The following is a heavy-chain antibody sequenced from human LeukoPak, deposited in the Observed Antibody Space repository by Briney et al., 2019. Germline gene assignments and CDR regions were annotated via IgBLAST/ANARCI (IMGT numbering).Heavy chain of an antibody. Sequence: ASVKVSCKDAGYTFTGHHMHWVRQAPGQGLEWMGWINPNSGGTNYAQKFQGRVTMTRDTSISTAYMELSRLRSDDTDVYYCARASSGWYWGQGTLVTVSS. V-gene: IGHV1-2*02. CDR1: GYTFTGHH. CDR3: ARASSGWY. CDR2: INPNSGGT. J-gene: IGHJ4*02. D-gene: IGHD6-19*01.